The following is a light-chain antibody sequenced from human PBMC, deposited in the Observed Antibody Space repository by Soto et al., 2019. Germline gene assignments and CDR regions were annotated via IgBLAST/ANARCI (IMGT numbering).Light chain of an antibody. V-gene: IGKV3-20*01. J-gene: IGKJ5*01. CDR1: QSVSSN. CDR2: GAS. Sequence: EIVLTQSPGTLSLSPGERATLSCRASQSVSSNLAWYQQKPGQAPRLLIYGASTRATGIPDRFSGSGSGTDFTLTISRLEPEDFAVYYCQQHETLITFGQGTRLEIK. CDR3: QQHETLIT.